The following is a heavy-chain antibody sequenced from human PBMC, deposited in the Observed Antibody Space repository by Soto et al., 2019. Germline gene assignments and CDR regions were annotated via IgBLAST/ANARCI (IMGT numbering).Heavy chain of an antibody. CDR3: ARFHSSSWAYNWFDP. Sequence: KASGTLSLTCTVSGGSISSYYWSWIRQPPGKGLEWIGYIYYSGSTNYNPSLKSRVTISVDTSKNQFSLKLSSVTAADTAVYYCARFHSSSWAYNWFDPWGQGTLVTVSS. J-gene: IGHJ5*02. V-gene: IGHV4-59*01. D-gene: IGHD6-13*01. CDR1: GGSISSYY. CDR2: IYYSGST.